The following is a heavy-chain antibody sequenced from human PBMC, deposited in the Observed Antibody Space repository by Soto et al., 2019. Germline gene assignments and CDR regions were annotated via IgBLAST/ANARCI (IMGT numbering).Heavy chain of an antibody. Sequence: QVQLVQSGAEVKKPGASVKVSCKGSGYTFTSYHINWVRQATGQGLEWMGWMNPNSGNTGYAQTLQGRVTMTWDTPLTTAYMELSSLRFEDTAMYYCARVHISSTKNWLDPWGQGTLVTVSS. CDR3: ARVHISSTKNWLDP. J-gene: IGHJ5*02. CDR1: GYTFTSYH. D-gene: IGHD6-6*01. V-gene: IGHV1-8*01. CDR2: MNPNSGNT.